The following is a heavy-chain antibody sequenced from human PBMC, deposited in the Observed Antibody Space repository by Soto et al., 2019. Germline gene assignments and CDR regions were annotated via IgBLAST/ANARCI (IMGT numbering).Heavy chain of an antibody. D-gene: IGHD3-10*01. CDR2: IYWDDDK. J-gene: IGHJ4*02. CDR3: AHSRAMVRGAPFDY. Sequence: QITLKESGPTLVKPTQTLTLTCTFSGFSLSTSGVGVGWIRQPPGKALEWLALIYWDDDKRYSPSLKSMLTNTKETSNNHVVHTKTNMDPVDRATYYCAHSRAMVRGAPFDYWGQGTLVTGSS. CDR1: GFSLSTSGVG. V-gene: IGHV2-5*02.